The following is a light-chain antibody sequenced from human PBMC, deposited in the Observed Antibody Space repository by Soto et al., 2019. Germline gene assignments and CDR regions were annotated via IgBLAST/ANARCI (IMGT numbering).Light chain of an antibody. CDR2: DVS. CDR3: SPYTSSRTYV. J-gene: IGLJ1*01. CDR1: SSDVGGYNY. V-gene: IGLV2-14*01. Sequence: QSALTQPASVSGSPGQSITISCTGTSSDVGGYNYVSWYQQHPGKAPKLMIYDVSNRPSGVSNRFSGSKSGNTASLTISGLQAEDEAEYYCSPYTSSRTYVFGTGTKVTVL.